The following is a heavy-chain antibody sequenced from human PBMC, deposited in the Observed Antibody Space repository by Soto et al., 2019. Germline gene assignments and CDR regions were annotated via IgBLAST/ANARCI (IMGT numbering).Heavy chain of an antibody. CDR1: VYTFTSYV. V-gene: IGHV1-8*01. CDR2: MNPNSGNT. CDR3: ARDSSSWLIDY. Sequence: GASVKVSCKASVYTFTSYVINWVRQATGQGLEWMGWMNPNSGNTGYAQKFQGRVTMTRNTSISTAYMELSSLRSEDTAVYYCARDSSSWLIDYWGQGTLVTVSS. J-gene: IGHJ4*02. D-gene: IGHD6-13*01.